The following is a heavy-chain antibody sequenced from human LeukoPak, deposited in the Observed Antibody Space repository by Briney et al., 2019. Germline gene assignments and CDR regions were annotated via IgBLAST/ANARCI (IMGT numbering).Heavy chain of an antibody. Sequence: GGSLRLSCAASGFTFSSYGMHWVRQAPGKGLEWVAFIRYDGSNKYYADSVKGRFTISRDNSKNTLYLQMNSLRAEDTAVYYCAKEGHKLGTPGSFDYWGQGTLVTVSS. J-gene: IGHJ4*02. CDR2: IRYDGSNK. V-gene: IGHV3-30*02. CDR3: AKEGHKLGTPGSFDY. D-gene: IGHD7-27*01. CDR1: GFTFSSYG.